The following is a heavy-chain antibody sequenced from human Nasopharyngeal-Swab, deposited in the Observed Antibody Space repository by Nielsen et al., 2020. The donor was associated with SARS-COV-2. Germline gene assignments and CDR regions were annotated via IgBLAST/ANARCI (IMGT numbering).Heavy chain of an antibody. CDR3: ARDSPYSSSFFGYYYYGMDV. V-gene: IGHV3-30-3*01. J-gene: IGHJ6*02. CDR1: GFTFSSYA. CDR2: ISYDGSNK. Sequence: GESLKISCAASGFTFSSYAMRWVRQAPGKGLEWVAVISYDGSNKYYADSVKGRFTISRDNSKNTLYLQMNSLRAEDTAVYYCARDSPYSSSFFGYYYYGMDVWGQGTTVTVSS. D-gene: IGHD6-6*01.